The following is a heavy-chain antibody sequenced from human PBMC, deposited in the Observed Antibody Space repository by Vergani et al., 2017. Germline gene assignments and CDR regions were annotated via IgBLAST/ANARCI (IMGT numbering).Heavy chain of an antibody. Sequence: QVQLVQSGAEVKKPGASVTVSCKTSGYTFTSYYMHWVRQAPGQGLEWMAWINTHIGDTDYAQKFQGRVTVTRDTSLSTVYMELSSLRSDDTAVYYCARASNGYQNGDFEYLGQGTLVTVSS. D-gene: IGHD3-22*01. CDR3: ARASNGYQNGDFEY. V-gene: IGHV1-2*02. J-gene: IGHJ4*02. CDR1: GYTFTSYY. CDR2: INTHIGDT.